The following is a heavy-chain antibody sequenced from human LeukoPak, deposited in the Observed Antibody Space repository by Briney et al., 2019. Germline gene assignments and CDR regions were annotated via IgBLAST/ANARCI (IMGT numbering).Heavy chain of an antibody. CDR2: INPNSGGT. D-gene: IGHD3-22*01. CDR1: GYTFTGYY. CDR3: ASPYYYDSSGYYYLDY. J-gene: IGHJ4*02. Sequence: ASVKVSCKASGYTFTGYYMHWVRQAPGQGLEWMGWINPNSGGTNYAQKFQGRVTMTRDTSISTACMELSRLRSDDTAVYYCASPYYYDSSGYYYLDYWGQGTLVTVSS. V-gene: IGHV1-2*02.